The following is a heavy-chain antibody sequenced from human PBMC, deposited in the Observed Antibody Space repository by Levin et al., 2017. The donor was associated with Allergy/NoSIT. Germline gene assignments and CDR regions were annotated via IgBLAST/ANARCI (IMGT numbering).Heavy chain of an antibody. V-gene: IGHV4-4*07. CDR3: AREGSSGWHYWYFDL. CDR2: IYTSGST. Sequence: KSGGSLRLSCTVSGGSISSYYWSWIRQPAGKGLEWIGRIYTSGSTNYNPSLKSRVTMSVDTSKNQFSLKLSSVTAADTAVYYCAREGSSGWHYWYFDLWGRGTLVTVSS. J-gene: IGHJ2*01. D-gene: IGHD6-19*01. CDR1: GGSISSYY.